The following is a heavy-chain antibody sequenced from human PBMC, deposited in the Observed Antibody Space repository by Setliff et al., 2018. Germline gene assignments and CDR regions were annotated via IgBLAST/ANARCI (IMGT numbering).Heavy chain of an antibody. J-gene: IGHJ4*02. D-gene: IGHD3-10*01. CDR2: VTIYNGNT. CDR1: AKTFTAYY. Sequence: VASVKVSCKASAKTFTAYYVHWVRQAPGQGLDWMGWVTIYNGNTKYAQNLQGRLTLTTDRSTSTVYMELGSLTTGDTAIYYCARVESMVRGKNILRHFDYWGQGTQVTVSS. CDR3: ARVESMVRGKNILRHFDY. V-gene: IGHV1-18*01.